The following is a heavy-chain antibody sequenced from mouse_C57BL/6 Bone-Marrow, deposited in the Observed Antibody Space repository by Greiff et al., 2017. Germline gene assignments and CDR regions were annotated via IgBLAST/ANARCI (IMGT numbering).Heavy chain of an antibody. V-gene: IGHV5-6*01. J-gene: IGHJ3*01. Sequence: EVQRVESGGDLVKPGGSLKLSCAASGFTFSSYGMSWVRLTPDKRLEWVATISSGGSYTYYPDSVKGRFTISRDKAKNTLYLQMSRLESEDTAMYYCARRGQIYCGNEVWFAYWGQGTLVTVSS. D-gene: IGHD2-1*01. CDR1: GFTFSSYG. CDR3: ARRGQIYCGNEVWFAY. CDR2: ISSGGSYT.